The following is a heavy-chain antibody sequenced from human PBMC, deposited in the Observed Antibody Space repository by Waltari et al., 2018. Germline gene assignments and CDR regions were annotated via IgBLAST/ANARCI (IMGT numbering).Heavy chain of an antibody. D-gene: IGHD6-13*01. V-gene: IGHV4-59*11. CDR3: ARTPGMAVNWFDP. CDR1: GGSISSHY. J-gene: IGHJ5*02. CDR2: IYYSGST. Sequence: QVQLQESGPGLVKPSETLSLTCTVSGGSISSHYWSWIRQPPGKGLEWIGYIYYSGSTNYNPPLKSRVTISVDTSKNQFSLKLSSVTAADTAVYYWARTPGMAVNWFDPWGQGTLVTVSS.